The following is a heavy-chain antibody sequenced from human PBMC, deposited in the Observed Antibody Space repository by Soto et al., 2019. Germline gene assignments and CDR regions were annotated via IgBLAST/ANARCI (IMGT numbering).Heavy chain of an antibody. CDR1: GGSISSGGYY. Sequence: SETLSLTCTVSGGSISSGGYYWSWIRQHPGKGLEWIGYIYHSGTTYYNPSLKSRVTISVDTSKNQFSLKLTSVTAADTAVYYCARGMTTVTTLDYWGQGTLVTVSS. D-gene: IGHD4-4*01. V-gene: IGHV4-31*03. CDR3: ARGMTTVTTLDY. J-gene: IGHJ4*02. CDR2: IYHSGTT.